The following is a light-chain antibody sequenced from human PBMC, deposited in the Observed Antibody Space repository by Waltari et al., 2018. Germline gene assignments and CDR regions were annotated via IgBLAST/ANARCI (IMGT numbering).Light chain of an antibody. V-gene: IGKV1-6*01. J-gene: IGKJ4*01. CDR2: GAS. CDR1: QGIRND. Sequence: AIQMTQSTSSLSASVGDRVTITCRASQGIRNDLEWYQQRPGQAPKLLIYGASTLQGGVPSRFSGSGSGTDFSLTINSLQPEDFATYYCLQDHSYPLTFGGGTKVEIK. CDR3: LQDHSYPLT.